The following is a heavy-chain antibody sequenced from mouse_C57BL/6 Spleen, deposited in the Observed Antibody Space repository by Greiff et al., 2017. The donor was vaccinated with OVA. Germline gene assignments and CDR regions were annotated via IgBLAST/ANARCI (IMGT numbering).Heavy chain of an antibody. CDR1: GYTFTSYW. CDR3: ARGRLLPRDY. CDR2: IDPSDSYT. Sequence: QVQLQQPGAELVMPGASVKLSCKASGYTFTSYWMHWVKQRPGQGLEWIGEIDPSDSYTNYNQKFKGKSTLTVDKSSSTAYMQLSSLTSEDSAVYYCARGRLLPRDYWGQGTTLTVSS. D-gene: IGHD2-3*01. V-gene: IGHV1-69*01. J-gene: IGHJ2*01.